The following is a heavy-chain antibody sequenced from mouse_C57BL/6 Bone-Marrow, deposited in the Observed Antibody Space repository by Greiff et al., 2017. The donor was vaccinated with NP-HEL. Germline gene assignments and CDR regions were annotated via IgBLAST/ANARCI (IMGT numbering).Heavy chain of an antibody. CDR3: ARWVRWITTVVEDY. D-gene: IGHD1-1*01. CDR1: GYTFTSYW. CDR2: INPSNGGT. J-gene: IGHJ2*01. V-gene: IGHV1-53*01. Sequence: QVQLQQPGTELVKPGASVKLSCKASGYTFTSYWMHWVKQRPGQGLEWIGNINPSNGGTNYNEKFKSKATLTVDKPSSTAYMQLSSLTSEDSAVYYCARWVRWITTVVEDYWGQGTTLTVSS.